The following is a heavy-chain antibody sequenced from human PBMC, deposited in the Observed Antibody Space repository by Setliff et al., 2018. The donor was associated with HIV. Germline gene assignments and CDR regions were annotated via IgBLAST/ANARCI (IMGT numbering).Heavy chain of an antibody. CDR2: FNHGRST. CDR1: GGSLSGYY. D-gene: IGHD4-17*01. CDR3: ARYDYGDFDY. J-gene: IGHJ4*02. V-gene: IGHV4-34*01. Sequence: SETLSLTCAVYGGSLSGYYWSWIRQPPGKGLEWIGEFNHGRSTDYNPSLKSRVTISVDTSKNQFSLNLSSVTAADTAVYYCARYDYGDFDYWGQGTPVTVSS.